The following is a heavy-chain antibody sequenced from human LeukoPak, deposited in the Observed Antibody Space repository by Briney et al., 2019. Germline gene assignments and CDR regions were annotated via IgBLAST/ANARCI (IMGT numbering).Heavy chain of an antibody. CDR2: ISHDGSNK. CDR3: RDPFDY. CDR1: GFTFSTYA. V-gene: IGHV3-30*04. Sequence: GGSLRLSCAASGFTFSTYAMHWVRQAPGKGLDWVAVISHDGSNKYYADSVKGRFTISRDNSKNTVYLQMNSLRGEDTAVYYCRDPFDYWGQGTLVTVSS. J-gene: IGHJ4*02.